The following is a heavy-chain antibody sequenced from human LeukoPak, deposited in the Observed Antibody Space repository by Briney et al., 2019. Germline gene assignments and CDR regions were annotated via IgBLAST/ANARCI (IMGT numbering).Heavy chain of an antibody. D-gene: IGHD5-18*01. CDR1: GFTFNYYA. J-gene: IGHJ4*02. Sequence: GGSLRLSCAASGFTFNYYAMSCVRQAPGKGLEWVSGISDNEGSTYCTDSVKGRFTISRDNTKNTVYLQMNNLRPDDTAVYFCARHDSFVPYWGQGTLVTVSS. V-gene: IGHV3-23*01. CDR2: ISDNEGST. CDR3: ARHDSFVPY.